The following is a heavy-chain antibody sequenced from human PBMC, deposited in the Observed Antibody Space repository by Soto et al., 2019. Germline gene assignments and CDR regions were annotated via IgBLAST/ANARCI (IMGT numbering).Heavy chain of an antibody. J-gene: IGHJ4*02. CDR3: ARGREDHVDHHFGHLFDS. V-gene: IGHV4-59*01. CDR2: VHHTGNT. CDR1: GDSIRYSF. Sequence: SETLSLTCTVSGDSIRYSFWSWVRQPPGKGLEWIGLVHHTGNTKYNPSLETRVTMLIDASANHFSLTLTSVTPADAAIYYCARGREDHVDHHFGHLFDSWGQGTLVTVSS. D-gene: IGHD3-10*01.